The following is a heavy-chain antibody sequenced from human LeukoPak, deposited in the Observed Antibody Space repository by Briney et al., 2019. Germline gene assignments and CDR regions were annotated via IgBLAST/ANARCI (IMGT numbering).Heavy chain of an antibody. D-gene: IGHD3-3*01. J-gene: IGHJ6*03. CDR1: GGTFSSYA. Sequence: SVKVSCKASGGTFSSYAISWVRQAPGQGLEWMGGIIPIFGTANYAQKFQGRVTITADKSTSTAYMELSSLRSEDTAVYYCASALLDSIFGVVISRSKYYYYYMDVWGKGTTVTVSS. CDR3: ASALLDSIFGVVISRSKYYYYYMDV. V-gene: IGHV1-69*06. CDR2: IIPIFGTA.